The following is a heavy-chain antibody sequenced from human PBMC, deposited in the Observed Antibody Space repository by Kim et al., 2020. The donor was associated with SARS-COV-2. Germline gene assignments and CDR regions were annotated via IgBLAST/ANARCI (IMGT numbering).Heavy chain of an antibody. CDR1: GGSFSGYY. Sequence: SETLSLTCAVYGGSFSGYYWSWIRQPPGKGLEWIGEINHSGSTNYNPSLKSRVTISVDTSKNQFSLKLSSVTAADTAVYYCARGSHFMQQLRWFDPWGQGTLVTVSS. V-gene: IGHV4-34*01. CDR3: ARGSHFMQQLRWFDP. CDR2: INHSGST. D-gene: IGHD6-13*01. J-gene: IGHJ5*02.